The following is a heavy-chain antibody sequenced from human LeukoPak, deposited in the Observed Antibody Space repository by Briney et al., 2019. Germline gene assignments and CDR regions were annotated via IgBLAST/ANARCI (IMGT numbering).Heavy chain of an antibody. V-gene: IGHV1-18*01. CDR2: ISAYNGNT. CDR3: ARAGITGYSSGWLDY. CDR1: GYTFTSYG. Sequence: ASVKVSCKASGYTFTSYGISWVRHAPGQGLEWMGWISAYNGNTNYAQKLQGRVTMTTDTSTSTAYMELRSLRSDDTAVYYCARAGITGYSSGWLDYWGQGTLVTVSS. D-gene: IGHD6-19*01. J-gene: IGHJ4*02.